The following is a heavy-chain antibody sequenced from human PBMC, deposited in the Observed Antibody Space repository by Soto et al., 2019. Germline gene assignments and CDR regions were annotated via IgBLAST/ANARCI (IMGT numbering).Heavy chain of an antibody. J-gene: IGHJ4*02. CDR1: GGSFSGYY. CDR2: INHSGST. D-gene: IGHD5-18*01. Sequence: PSETLSLTCAGYGGSFSGYYWSWVRQPPGKGLEWIGEINHSGSTNYNPSLKSRVTISVDTSKNQFSLKLSSVTAADTAVYYCARPRWGGYSYGYSSWGQGTLVTVSS. V-gene: IGHV4-34*01. CDR3: ARPRWGGYSYGYSS.